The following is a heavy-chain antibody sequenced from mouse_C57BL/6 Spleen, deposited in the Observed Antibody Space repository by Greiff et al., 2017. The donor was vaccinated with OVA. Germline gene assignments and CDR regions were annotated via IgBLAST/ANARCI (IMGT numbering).Heavy chain of an antibody. J-gene: IGHJ2*01. D-gene: IGHD6-2*01. CDR3: ARGRSPPYYFDY. CDR2: IYPRSGNT. CDR1: GYTFTSYG. Sequence: QVQLKQSGAELARPGASVKLSCKASGYTFTSYGISWVKQRTGQGLEWIGEIYPRSGNTYYNEKFKGKATLTADKSSSTAYMELRSLTSEDSAVYFCARGRSPPYYFDYWGKGTTLTVSS. V-gene: IGHV1-81*01.